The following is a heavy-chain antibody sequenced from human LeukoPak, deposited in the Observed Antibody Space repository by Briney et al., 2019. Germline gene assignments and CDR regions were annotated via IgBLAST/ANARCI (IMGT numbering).Heavy chain of an antibody. V-gene: IGHV4-38-2*02. CDR3: ARWGDTSSHYYFEYFQH. Sequence: SETLSLTCTVSGYSISSGYYWGWIRQPPGKGLEWIGNIYHSGSTYYNPSLKSRVTISVDTSKNQFSVKLSSVTAADTAVYYCARWGDTSSHYYFEYFQHWGQGTMVTVSS. CDR2: IYHSGST. D-gene: IGHD3-22*01. CDR1: GYSISSGYY. J-gene: IGHJ1*01.